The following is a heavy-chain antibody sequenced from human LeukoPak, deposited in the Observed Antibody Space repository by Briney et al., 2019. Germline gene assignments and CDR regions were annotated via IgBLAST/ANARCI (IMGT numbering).Heavy chain of an antibody. CDR3: SRAYSTGWLGINDY. CDR2: IRNKANGGTA. D-gene: IGHD6-19*01. Sequence: GGSLRLSRTVSGFIFSDYAMTWVRQAPGKGLEWVGFIRNKANGGTAHYAPSVKGRFTISRDDSKTIAYLQMNSLKTEDTAVYYCSRAYSTGWLGINDYWGQGALVTVS. V-gene: IGHV3-49*04. J-gene: IGHJ4*02. CDR1: GFIFSDYA.